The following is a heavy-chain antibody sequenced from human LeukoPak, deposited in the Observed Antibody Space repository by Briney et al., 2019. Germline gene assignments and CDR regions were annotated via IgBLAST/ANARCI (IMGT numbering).Heavy chain of an antibody. Sequence: GASVKVSCKASGGTFSSYAISWVRQAPGQGLEWMGGIIPIFGTANYAQKFQGRVTITTDESTSTAYMELSSLRAEDTALYYCAKGQDGYNFPDYWGQGTLVTVSS. J-gene: IGHJ4*02. CDR3: AKGQDGYNFPDY. D-gene: IGHD5-24*01. CDR1: GGTFSSYA. CDR2: IIPIFGTA. V-gene: IGHV1-69*05.